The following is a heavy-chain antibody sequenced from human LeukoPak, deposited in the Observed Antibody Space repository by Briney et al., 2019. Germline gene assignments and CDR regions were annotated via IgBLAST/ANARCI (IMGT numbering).Heavy chain of an antibody. CDR3: SRVRVSFDY. D-gene: IGHD3-10*01. CDR1: GFTFSDHW. V-gene: IGHV3-74*01. CDR2: IRNDGGET. Sequence: GGSLRLSCVASGFTFSDHWMHWVRQAPGKGLVWVSRIRNDGGETNYADSVKGRFTISRDNAKNTLFLQMNSLRSEDTAVYYCSRVRVSFDYWGQGTLATVAS. J-gene: IGHJ4*02.